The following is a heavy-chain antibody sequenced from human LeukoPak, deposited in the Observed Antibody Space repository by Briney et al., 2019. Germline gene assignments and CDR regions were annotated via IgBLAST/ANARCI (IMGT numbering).Heavy chain of an antibody. D-gene: IGHD6-19*01. J-gene: IGHJ3*02. V-gene: IGHV3-23*01. CDR2: ISGSGGST. Sequence: GGSLRLSCAASGFTFSSYAMSWVRQAPGKGLEWVSAISGSGGSTYYADSVKGRFTISRDNSKNTLYLQMNSLRAEDTAVYYCAKDPPQWLVPEGAFDIWGQGTMVTVSS. CDR3: AKDPPQWLVPEGAFDI. CDR1: GFTFSSYA.